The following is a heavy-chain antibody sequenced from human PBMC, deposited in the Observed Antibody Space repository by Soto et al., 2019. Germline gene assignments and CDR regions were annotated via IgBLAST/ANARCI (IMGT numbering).Heavy chain of an antibody. D-gene: IGHD1-1*01. V-gene: IGHV2-5*01. CDR3: ARGLATLPVFAFDI. J-gene: IGHJ3*02. CDR1: GFSLTTGGVA. CDR2: IYWNDDK. Sequence: SGPTLVNPTQTLTLTCSFSGFSLTTGGVAVGWIRQPPGKALEWLALIYWNDDKRYSPSLKNRLTVTKDTSKDQVVLTLTNMDPVDTATYYCARGLATLPVFAFDIWGQGTVVTV.